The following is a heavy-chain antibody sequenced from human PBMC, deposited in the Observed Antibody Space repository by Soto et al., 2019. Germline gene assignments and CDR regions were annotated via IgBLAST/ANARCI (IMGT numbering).Heavy chain of an antibody. Sequence: QVQLVESGGGVVQPGRSLRLSCAASGFTFSNFGMHWVRQAPGKGLEWVAVISSDGSDKYYSDSVKGRFTISRDNSTNTLFREVNSLRVEDTAVYYCAKGSEVARQELDYWGQGTLVTVSS. V-gene: IGHV3-30*18. CDR1: GFTFSNFG. CDR2: ISSDGSDK. D-gene: IGHD2-15*01. J-gene: IGHJ4*02. CDR3: AKGSEVARQELDY.